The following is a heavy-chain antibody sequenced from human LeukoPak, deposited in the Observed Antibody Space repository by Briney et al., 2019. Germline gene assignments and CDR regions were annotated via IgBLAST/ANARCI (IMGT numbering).Heavy chain of an antibody. J-gene: IGHJ4*02. Sequence: SETLSLTCTVSGGSISSSSYYWGWIRQPPGKGLEWIGSIYYSGSTYYNPPLKSRVTISVDTSKNQFSLKLSSVTAADTAVYYCARHPEYYFDYWGQGTLVTVSS. V-gene: IGHV4-39*01. CDR2: IYYSGST. CDR3: ARHPEYYFDY. CDR1: GGSISSSSYY.